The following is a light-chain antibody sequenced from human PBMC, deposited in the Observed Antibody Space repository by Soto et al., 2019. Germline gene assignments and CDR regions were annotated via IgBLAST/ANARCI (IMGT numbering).Light chain of an antibody. CDR2: DVS. CDR1: SSDVGGYSY. V-gene: IGLV2-14*03. CDR3: SSYTGSSTLYV. J-gene: IGLJ1*01. Sequence: QSALTQPASVSGSPGQSITISCTGTSSDVGGYSYVSWYQHHPGKAPKLMIYDVSSRPSGVSNRFSGSKSGNTASLTISGLQAEDEADYYCSSYTGSSTLYVFGPGTKLTVL.